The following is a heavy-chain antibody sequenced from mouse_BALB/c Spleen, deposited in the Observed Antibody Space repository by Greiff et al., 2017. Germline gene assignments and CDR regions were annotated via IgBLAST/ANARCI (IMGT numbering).Heavy chain of an antibody. Sequence: EVQLKESGAELVKPGASVKLSCTASGFNIKDTYMHWVKQRPEQGLEWIGRIDPANGNTKYDPKFQGKATITADTSSNTAYLQLSSLTSEDTAVYYCAPTGTGAYWGQGTLVTVSA. J-gene: IGHJ3*01. CDR3: APTGTGAY. V-gene: IGHV14-3*02. CDR1: GFNIKDTY. CDR2: IDPANGNT. D-gene: IGHD4-1*02.